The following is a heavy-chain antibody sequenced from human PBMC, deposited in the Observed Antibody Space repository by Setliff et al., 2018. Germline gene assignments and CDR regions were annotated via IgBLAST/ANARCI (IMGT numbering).Heavy chain of an antibody. J-gene: IGHJ3*02. Sequence: SETLSLTCTVSGGSISSGGYYWSWIRQHPGKGLEWIGYIYYSGSTYYNPSLKSRVTISVDTSKNQFSLKLSSVTAADTAVYYCARDPLTTTARHAFDIWGQGTMVTVSS. V-gene: IGHV4-31*03. CDR2: IYYSGST. CDR1: GGSISSGGYY. D-gene: IGHD3-22*01. CDR3: ARDPLTTTARHAFDI.